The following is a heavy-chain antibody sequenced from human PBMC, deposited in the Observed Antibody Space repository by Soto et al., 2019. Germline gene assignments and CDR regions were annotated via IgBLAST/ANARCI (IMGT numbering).Heavy chain of an antibody. V-gene: IGHV4-59*01. Sequence: PSETLSLTCTVSGGSISSYYWSWIRQPPGKGLEWIGYIYYSGSTNYNPSLKSRVTISVDTSKNQFSLKLSSVTAADTAVYYCARFEAVTTSFDYWGQGNLVTVSS. D-gene: IGHD2-21*02. CDR2: IYYSGST. J-gene: IGHJ4*02. CDR3: ARFEAVTTSFDY. CDR1: GGSISSYY.